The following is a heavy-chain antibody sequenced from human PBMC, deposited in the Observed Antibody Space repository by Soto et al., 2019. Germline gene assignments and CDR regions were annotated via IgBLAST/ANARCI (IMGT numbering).Heavy chain of an antibody. Sequence: GGSLRLSCAASGLTFSDYYMSWIRQAPGKGLEWVSYISSSDTIIYYADSVKGRFTISRDNAKNSLYLQMNSLRAEDTAVYYCARDLGYYDSSGYFDYWGQGTLVTVS. V-gene: IGHV3-11*01. CDR2: ISSSDTII. CDR1: GLTFSDYY. D-gene: IGHD3-22*01. CDR3: ARDLGYYDSSGYFDY. J-gene: IGHJ4*02.